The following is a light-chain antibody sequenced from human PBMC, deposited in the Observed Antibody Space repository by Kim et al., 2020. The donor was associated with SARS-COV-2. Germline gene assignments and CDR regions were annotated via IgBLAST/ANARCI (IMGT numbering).Light chain of an antibody. Sequence: EIVLTQSPGTLSLSPGERATLSCRASQSVSSSYLAWYQQKPGQAPRLVIYGASSRATGIPVRFSGSGSGTDFTLTISRLEPEDFAVYFCQQYGSSPPYTFGQGTKLEI. J-gene: IGKJ2*01. CDR1: QSVSSSY. CDR3: QQYGSSPPYT. CDR2: GAS. V-gene: IGKV3-20*01.